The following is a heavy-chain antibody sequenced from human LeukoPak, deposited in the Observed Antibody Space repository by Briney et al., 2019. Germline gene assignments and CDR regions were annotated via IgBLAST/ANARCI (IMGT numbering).Heavy chain of an antibody. CDR1: GFTFSSYA. Sequence: GSLRLSCAASGFTFSSYAMSWVRQPPGRGLEWIGEINHSGSTNYNPSLKSRVTMSVDMSKKQFSLKLASVTAADTAVYYCARRETKMATIATVLARNNRRNKNFFDSWGQGTQATVSS. CDR3: ARRETKMATIATVLARNNRRNKNFFDS. V-gene: IGHV4-34*08. CDR2: INHSGST. D-gene: IGHD5-24*01. J-gene: IGHJ4*02.